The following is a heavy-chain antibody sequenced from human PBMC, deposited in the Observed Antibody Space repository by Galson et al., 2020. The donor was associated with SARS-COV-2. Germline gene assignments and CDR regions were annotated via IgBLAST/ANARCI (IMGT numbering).Heavy chain of an antibody. D-gene: IGHD5-18*01. Sequence: SETLSLTCAVSGGSISSGGYSWSWIRQPPGKGLAWIEYIYHSGSNYYNPSLKRRVTISVDRSKNQFSLKLSSVTAADTAVYYCARGDTAMVRHDAFDIWGQGTMVTVSS. CDR3: ARGDTAMVRHDAFDI. J-gene: IGHJ3*02. CDR1: GGSISSGGYS. V-gene: IGHV4-30-2*01. CDR2: IYHSGSN.